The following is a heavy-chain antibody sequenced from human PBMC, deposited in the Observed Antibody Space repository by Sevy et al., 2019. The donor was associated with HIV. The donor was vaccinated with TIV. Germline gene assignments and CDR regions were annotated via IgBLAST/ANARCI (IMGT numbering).Heavy chain of an antibody. J-gene: IGHJ4*02. D-gene: IGHD2-21*01. CDR2: INPLFGTV. V-gene: IGHV1-69*13. CDR1: GGIFNNYA. Sequence: ASVKVSCEASGGIFNNYAFSWVRQAPGQGLEWMVGINPLFGTVNYAQKFRGMVSIIADESTSTVYVEVGSLKSEDTALYYCASQGLEIAMTEHRSVYFDYWGQGTLVTVSS. CDR3: ASQGLEIAMTEHRSVYFDY.